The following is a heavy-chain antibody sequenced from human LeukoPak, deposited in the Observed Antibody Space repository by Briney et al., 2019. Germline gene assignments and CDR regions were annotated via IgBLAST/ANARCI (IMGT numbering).Heavy chain of an antibody. Sequence: GGSLRLSCAVSGFTFRMSWVRKAPGKGLEWGANIKEDGSVRYNVDSVKGRFTISRDNAEKSVYLQMNSLRAEDTAVYYCARDPGISAAGTVGYFDYWGQGTLVTVSS. V-gene: IGHV3-7*01. CDR1: GFTFR. CDR3: ARDPGISAAGTVGYFDY. CDR2: IKEDGSVR. D-gene: IGHD6-13*01. J-gene: IGHJ4*02.